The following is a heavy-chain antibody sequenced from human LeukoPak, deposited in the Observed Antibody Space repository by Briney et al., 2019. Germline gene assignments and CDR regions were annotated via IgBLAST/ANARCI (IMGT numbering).Heavy chain of an antibody. Sequence: GGSLRLSCAASGFTFSSYSMNWVRQAPGKGLEWVSSISSSSSYIYYADSVKGRFTISRDNAKNSLYLHMNSLRAEDTAVYYCARAGMATSTPFDYWGQGTLVTVSS. CDR2: ISSSSSYI. D-gene: IGHD5-24*01. J-gene: IGHJ4*02. CDR3: ARAGMATSTPFDY. V-gene: IGHV3-21*01. CDR1: GFTFSSYS.